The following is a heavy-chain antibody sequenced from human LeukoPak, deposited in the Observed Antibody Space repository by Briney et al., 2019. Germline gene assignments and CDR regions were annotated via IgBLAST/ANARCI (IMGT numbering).Heavy chain of an antibody. J-gene: IGHJ6*03. CDR3: ARTPLTRYYYYYMDV. Sequence: PGGSLRLSCAASGFTFSSYWMHWVRQAPGKGLVWVSRINTDGSSTSYADSVKGRFTISRDNAKNTLYLQMNSLRAEDTAVYYCARTPLTRYYYYYMDVWGKGTTVTVSS. CDR1: GFTFSSYW. CDR2: INTDGSST. V-gene: IGHV3-74*01.